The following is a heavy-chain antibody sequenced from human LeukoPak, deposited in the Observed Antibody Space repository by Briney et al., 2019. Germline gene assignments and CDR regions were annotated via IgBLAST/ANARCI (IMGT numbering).Heavy chain of an antibody. D-gene: IGHD3-9*01. CDR2: ISSSSSYI. CDR1: GFTFSSYS. Sequence: GGSLRLSCAASGFTFSSYSMNWVRQAPGKGLEWVSSISSSSSYIYYADSVKGRFTISRDNAKNSLYLQMNSLRAEGTAVYYCAREPGYFDCLDVWGKGTTVTVSS. V-gene: IGHV3-21*01. J-gene: IGHJ6*04. CDR3: AREPGYFDCLDV.